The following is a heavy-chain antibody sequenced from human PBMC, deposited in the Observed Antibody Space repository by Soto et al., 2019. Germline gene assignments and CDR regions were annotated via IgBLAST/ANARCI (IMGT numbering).Heavy chain of an antibody. Sequence: QVQLVESGGGVVQPGRSLRLSCAASGFTFSSYGMHWVRQAPGKGLEWVAVISYDGSNKYYADSVKGRFTISRDNSKNTLYLQMNSLRAEDMAVYSCAKVEGYCSGGSCYPDFDYWGQGTLVTVSS. J-gene: IGHJ4*02. CDR2: ISYDGSNK. CDR3: AKVEGYCSGGSCYPDFDY. CDR1: GFTFSSYG. D-gene: IGHD2-15*01. V-gene: IGHV3-30*18.